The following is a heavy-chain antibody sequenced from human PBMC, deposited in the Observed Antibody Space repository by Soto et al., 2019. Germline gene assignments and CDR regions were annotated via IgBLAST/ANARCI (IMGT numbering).Heavy chain of an antibody. Sequence: GASVKVSCKASGYTFTSYYMHWVRQAPGQGLEWMGTINPSGGSTSYAQKFKGRVTMSRDTSKSTVYMELNSLRAEDMAVYYCAKIPGNSYLKYYFDYWGQGTLVTVSS. J-gene: IGHJ4*02. CDR3: AKIPGNSYLKYYFDY. V-gene: IGHV1-46*01. D-gene: IGHD2-2*02. CDR1: GYTFTSYY. CDR2: INPSGGST.